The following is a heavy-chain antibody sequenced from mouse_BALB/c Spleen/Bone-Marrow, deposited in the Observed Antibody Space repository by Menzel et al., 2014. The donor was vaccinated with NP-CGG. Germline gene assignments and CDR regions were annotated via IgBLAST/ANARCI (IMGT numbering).Heavy chain of an antibody. V-gene: IGHV1-67*01. CDR2: ISTYSGNT. J-gene: IGHJ3*01. D-gene: IGHD2-1*01. CDR1: GYTFTDYA. Sequence: VQGVESGPELVRPGVSVKISCKGSGYTFTDYAMHWVKQSHAKSLEWIGVISTYSGNTNYNQKFKGKATMTVDKSSSTAYMELARLTSEDSAIYYCASPIYYGNYEGFAYWGQGTLVTVSA. CDR3: ASPIYYGNYEGFAY.